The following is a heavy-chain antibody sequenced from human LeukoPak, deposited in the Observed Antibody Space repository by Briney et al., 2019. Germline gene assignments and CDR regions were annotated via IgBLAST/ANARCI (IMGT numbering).Heavy chain of an antibody. D-gene: IGHD1-26*01. CDR1: GFTFSTYA. J-gene: IGHJ4*02. CDR3: ARDSGSYLEALYFDY. V-gene: IGHV3-11*06. CDR2: ISSSSTYT. Sequence: GGSLRLSCAASGFTFSTYAMSWVRQAPGKGLEWVSYISSSSTYTNYADSVKGRFTISRDNAKNSLYLQMNRLRAEDTAVYYCARDSGSYLEALYFDYWGQGTLVTVSS.